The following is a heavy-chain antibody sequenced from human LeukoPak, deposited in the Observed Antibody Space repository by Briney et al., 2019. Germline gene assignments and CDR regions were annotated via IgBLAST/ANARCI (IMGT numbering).Heavy chain of an antibody. V-gene: IGHV4-4*02. Sequence: SGTLSLTCAVSGGSISSSNWWSLVRQPPGKGLEWIGEIYHSGSTNYNPSLKSRVTISVDKSKNQFSLKLSSVTAADTAVYYCARGPYYYDSSGYYIPYYGMDVWGQGATGTVSS. CDR1: GGSISSSNW. J-gene: IGHJ6*02. CDR3: ARGPYYYDSSGYYIPYYGMDV. CDR2: IYHSGST. D-gene: IGHD3-22*01.